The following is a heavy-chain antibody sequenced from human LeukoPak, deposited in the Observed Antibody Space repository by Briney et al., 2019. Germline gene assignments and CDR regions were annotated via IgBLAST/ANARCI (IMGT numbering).Heavy chain of an antibody. D-gene: IGHD1-26*01. J-gene: IGHJ4*02. CDR2: IYHSGST. CDR1: GYSISSGYY. V-gene: IGHV4-38-2*02. CDR3: ARLLSSGSYGY. Sequence: SETLSLTCTVSGYSISSGYYWGWIRQPPGKGLEWIGSIYHSGSTYYNPSLKSRVTISVDTSKNQFSLKLSSVTAADTAVYYCARLLSSGSYGYWGQGTLVTVSS.